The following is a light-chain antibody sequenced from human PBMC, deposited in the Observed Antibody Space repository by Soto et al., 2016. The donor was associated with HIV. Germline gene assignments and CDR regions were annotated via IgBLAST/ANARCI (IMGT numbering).Light chain of an antibody. Sequence: DIQMTQFPSTLSASIGDRVTITCRASQSISSWLAWYQQKPGKAPKLLIYKASSLESGVPSRFSGSGSGTEFTLTISSLQPDDFATYYCQQYYTFPWTFGQGTTVEFK. CDR1: QSISSW. CDR2: KAS. J-gene: IGKJ1*01. V-gene: IGKV1-5*03. CDR3: QQYYTFPWT.